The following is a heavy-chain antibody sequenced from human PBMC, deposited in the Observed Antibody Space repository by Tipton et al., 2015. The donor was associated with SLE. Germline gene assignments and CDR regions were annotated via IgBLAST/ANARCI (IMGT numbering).Heavy chain of an antibody. D-gene: IGHD5-12*01. CDR1: GYSFISYW. V-gene: IGHV5-51*03. Sequence: QSGAEVKKPGESLKISCKGSGYSFISYWIGWVRQMPGKGLEWMGTIYPGDSDTRYSPSFQGQVTISADKSISTAYLQWSSLKASDTAMYYCARSVWWLPPDYYYYMDVWGKGTTVTVSS. CDR3: ARSVWWLPPDYYYYMDV. CDR2: IYPGDSDT. J-gene: IGHJ6*03.